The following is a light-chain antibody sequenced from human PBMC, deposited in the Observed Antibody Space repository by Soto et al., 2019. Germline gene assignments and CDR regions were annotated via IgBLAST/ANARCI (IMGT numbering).Light chain of an antibody. V-gene: IGKV4-1*01. CDR1: QSIFDLSYDKKY. CDR3: QQYYSLPLT. J-gene: IGKJ3*01. CDR2: WAT. Sequence: DIVMTQSPDFMAVSLGERATINCKSSQSIFDLSYDKKYLAWYQQKPGQPPKLLIYWATARESGVPDRFSGSGSETDFTLTISSMQAEDAAVYYCQQYYSLPLTFGPGTKVDI.